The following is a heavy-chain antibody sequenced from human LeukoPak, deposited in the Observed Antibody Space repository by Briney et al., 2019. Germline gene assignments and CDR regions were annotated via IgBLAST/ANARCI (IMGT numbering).Heavy chain of an antibody. CDR1: GYTFTSYY. CDR3: ARDLEVNPFDY. V-gene: IGHV1-46*01. Sequence: ASVKVSCKASGYTFTSYYMHWVRQAPGQGLEWMGIINPSGGSTSYAQKFQGRVTMTTDTSTSTAYMELRSLRSDDTAVYYCARDLEVNPFDYWGQGTLVTVSS. J-gene: IGHJ4*02. CDR2: INPSGGST. D-gene: IGHD1-14*01.